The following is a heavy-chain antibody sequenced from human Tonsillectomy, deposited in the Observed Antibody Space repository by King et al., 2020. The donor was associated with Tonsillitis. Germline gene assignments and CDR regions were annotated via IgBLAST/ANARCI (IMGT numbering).Heavy chain of an antibody. CDR2: ISYSGST. Sequence: VQLQESGPGLVKPSETLSLTCTVSGGSISSYYWSWIRQPPGKGLEYIGYISYSGSTKYDPSFKSRVTISLDTSKNQFSLRLSSVTAADTAVYYCARGPFNPTGNSGLSSGFDYWGQGTLVTVSS. CDR1: GGSISSYY. D-gene: IGHD2-15*01. CDR3: ARGPFNPTGNSGLSSGFDY. V-gene: IGHV4-59*01. J-gene: IGHJ4*02.